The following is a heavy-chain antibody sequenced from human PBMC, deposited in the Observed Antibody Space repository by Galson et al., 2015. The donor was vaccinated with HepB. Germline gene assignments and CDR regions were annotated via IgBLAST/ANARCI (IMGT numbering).Heavy chain of an antibody. CDR1: GFIFTTQI. J-gene: IGHJ2*01. Sequence: SLRLSCAASGFIFTTQIMHWVRQAPGKGLEWLSSISSSGDYIHYADSVRGRITVSRDNGKNSLYLQLNSLRAEDTAVYYCATGRAYSSGWPDWYFDLWGRGTLLTVSS. D-gene: IGHD6-19*01. CDR3: ATGRAYSSGWPDWYFDL. V-gene: IGHV3-21*01. CDR2: ISSSGDYI.